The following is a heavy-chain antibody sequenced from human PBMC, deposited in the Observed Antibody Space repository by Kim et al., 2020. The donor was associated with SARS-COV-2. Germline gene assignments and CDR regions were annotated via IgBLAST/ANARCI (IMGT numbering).Heavy chain of an antibody. CDR1: GFTFSSYS. V-gene: IGHV3-21*01. J-gene: IGHJ5*02. CDR2: ISSSSSYI. Sequence: GGSLRLSCAASGFTFSSYSMNWVRQAPGKGLEWVSSISSSSSYIYYADSVKGRFTISRDNAKNSLYLQMNSLRAEDTAVYYCARDGGTLFIAVAGASTENWFDPWGQGTLVTVSS. D-gene: IGHD6-19*01. CDR3: ARDGGTLFIAVAGASTENWFDP.